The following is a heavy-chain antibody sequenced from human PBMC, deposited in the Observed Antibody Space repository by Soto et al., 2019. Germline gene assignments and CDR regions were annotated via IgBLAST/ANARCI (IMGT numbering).Heavy chain of an antibody. CDR3: AKVKEVVVVPAAIYYYYGMDV. CDR2: ISGSGGST. V-gene: IGHV3-23*01. D-gene: IGHD2-2*02. Sequence: GGSLRLSCAASGFTFSSYAMSWVRQAPGKGLEWVSAISGSGGSTYYADSVKGRFTISRDNSKNTLYLQMNSLRAEDTAVYYYAKVKEVVVVPAAIYYYYGMDVWGQGTTVTVSS. CDR1: GFTFSSYA. J-gene: IGHJ6*02.